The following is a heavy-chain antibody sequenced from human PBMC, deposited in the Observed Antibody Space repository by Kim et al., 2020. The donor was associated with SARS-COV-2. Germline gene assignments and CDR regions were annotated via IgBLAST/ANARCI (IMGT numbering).Heavy chain of an antibody. CDR2: INAGNGNT. J-gene: IGHJ3*02. CDR3: ASAHVLRYFDWSQTDPYAFDI. D-gene: IGHD3-9*01. Sequence: ASVKVSCKASGYTFTSYAMHWVRQAPGQRLEWMGWINAGNGNTKYSQKFQGRVTITRDTSASTAYMELSSLRSEDTAVYYCASAHVLRYFDWSQTDPYAFDIWGQGTMVTVSS. V-gene: IGHV1-3*01. CDR1: GYTFTSYA.